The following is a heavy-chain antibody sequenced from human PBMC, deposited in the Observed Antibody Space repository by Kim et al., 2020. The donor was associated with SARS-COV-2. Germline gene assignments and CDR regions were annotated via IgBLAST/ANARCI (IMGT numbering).Heavy chain of an antibody. Sequence: GGSLRLSCAAPGFTFSTYGMNWVRQAPGKGLEWVSAISASGGKTYYADSVKGRFTISRDNSKNTLFLQMNSLRVEDTAVYFCAKRIRVRDSYYMDVWGKGTTVTVSS. D-gene: IGHD2-15*01. J-gene: IGHJ6*03. CDR1: GFTFSTYG. CDR3: AKRIRVRDSYYMDV. CDR2: ISASGGKT. V-gene: IGHV3-23*01.